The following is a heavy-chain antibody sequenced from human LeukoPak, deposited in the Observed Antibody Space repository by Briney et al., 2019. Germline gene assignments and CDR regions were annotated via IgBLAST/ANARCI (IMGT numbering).Heavy chain of an antibody. V-gene: IGHV3-53*01. Sequence: GGSLRLSCEASGFSVSNNDMSWVRQAPGKGLECVSVIDRGGSTFYADSVKGRFTISRDNSKNTLYLQMNSLRVEDTAEFYCAKRVGYGYGMDVWGQGTTVTVSS. CDR1: GFSVSNND. D-gene: IGHD6-13*01. CDR2: IDRGGST. CDR3: AKRVGYGYGMDV. J-gene: IGHJ6*02.